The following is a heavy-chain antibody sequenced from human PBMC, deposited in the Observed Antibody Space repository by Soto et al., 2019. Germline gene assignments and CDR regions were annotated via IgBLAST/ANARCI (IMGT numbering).Heavy chain of an antibody. D-gene: IGHD1-1*01. CDR2: IYYSGST. CDR1: GGSISRSSYY. CDR3: ARHDWNGVDY. V-gene: IGHV4-39*01. J-gene: IGHJ4*02. Sequence: QLQLQESGPGLVKPSETLSLTCTVSGGSISRSSYYWGWIRQPPGKGLEWIGSIYYSGSTYYNPSLNSRVTISVDTSKNQFSLKLSSVTAADTAVYYCARHDWNGVDYWGQGTLVTVSS.